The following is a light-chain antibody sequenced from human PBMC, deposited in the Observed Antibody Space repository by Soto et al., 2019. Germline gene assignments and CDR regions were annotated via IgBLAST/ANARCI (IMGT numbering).Light chain of an antibody. V-gene: IGKV1-9*01. J-gene: IGKJ5*01. Sequence: DIQLTQSPSFLSASVGDRVTITCRASQDVSDYLAWYQHAPGTAPNLLIYAAYTLQSGVPSRFSGSGSGTEFSLTITSLQPEDFATYYCQYLNGAPTITFGQGTRLDIK. CDR1: QDVSDY. CDR3: QYLNGAPTIT. CDR2: AAY.